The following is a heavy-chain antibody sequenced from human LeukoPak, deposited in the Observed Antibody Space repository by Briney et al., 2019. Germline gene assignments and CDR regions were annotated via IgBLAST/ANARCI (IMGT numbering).Heavy chain of an antibody. J-gene: IGHJ4*02. Sequence: PGGSLRLSCAASGXTFSSYAMNWVRQAPGKGLEWVSVVRGSGGSTYYADSVKGRFTISRDNSKNTLYLQMNSLRAEDTVLYYCARARNDYDSNGFSFLDYWGQGTLVTVSS. CDR2: VRGSGGST. V-gene: IGHV3-23*01. D-gene: IGHD3-22*01. CDR1: GXTFSSYA. CDR3: ARARNDYDSNGFSFLDY.